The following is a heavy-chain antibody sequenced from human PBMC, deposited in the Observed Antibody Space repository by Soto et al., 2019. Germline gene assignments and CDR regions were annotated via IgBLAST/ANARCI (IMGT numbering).Heavy chain of an antibody. CDR2: IYHSGST. V-gene: IGHV4-4*02. Sequence: QVQLQESGPGLVKPSGTLSLTCAVSGGSISSSNWWSWVRQPPGKGLEWIGEIYHSGSTNYNPSLKSRLTISEDKSKNPFSLKLSSVTAADTAVYYCARDSSTVTTANYFDYWGQGTLVTVSS. D-gene: IGHD4-17*01. J-gene: IGHJ4*02. CDR3: ARDSSTVTTANYFDY. CDR1: GGSISSSNW.